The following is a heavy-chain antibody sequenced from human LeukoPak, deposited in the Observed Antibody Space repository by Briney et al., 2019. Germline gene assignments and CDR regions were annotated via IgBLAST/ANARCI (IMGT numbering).Heavy chain of an antibody. V-gene: IGHV4-59*11. D-gene: IGHD4-17*01. CDR2: ISYIGST. J-gene: IGHJ3*02. Sequence: PSETLSLTCAVSDDSFSSHYWTWIRQPPGKGLEWTGYISYIGSTNYNPSLKSRVTISIDTSKNQFSLKLSSVTAADTAVYYCARDLVTVTKGFDIWGQGTMLSVSS. CDR1: DDSFSSHY. CDR3: ARDLVTVTKGFDI.